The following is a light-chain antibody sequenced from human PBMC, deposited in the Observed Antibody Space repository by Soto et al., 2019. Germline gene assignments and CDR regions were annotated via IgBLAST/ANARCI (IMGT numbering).Light chain of an antibody. V-gene: IGLV2-23*01. CDR3: CSYAGSSTWV. CDR1: SSDIGSFNL. CDR2: EDT. J-gene: IGLJ3*02. Sequence: QSALTQPASVSGSXXXXXTISCTGTSSDIGSFNLVSWYQHHPGKAPKLMIHEDTKRPSGVSNRFSGSKSGITASLTLSGLQAEDEADYYCCSYAGSSTWVFGGGTQLTVL.